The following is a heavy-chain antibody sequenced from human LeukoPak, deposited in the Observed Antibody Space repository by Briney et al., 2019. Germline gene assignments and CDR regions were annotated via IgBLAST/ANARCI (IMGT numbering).Heavy chain of an antibody. D-gene: IGHD6-13*01. CDR1: GGSISSGSYY. CDR2: IYTSGST. J-gene: IGHJ5*02. V-gene: IGHV4-61*02. Sequence: SETLSLTCTVSGGSISSGSYYWSWIRQPAGKGLEWIGRIYTSGSTNYNPSLKSRVTISIDTSKNQFSLKLSSVTAADTAVYYCARNLPGWGRSSCWFDPWGQGTLVTVSS. CDR3: ARNLPGWGRSSCWFDP.